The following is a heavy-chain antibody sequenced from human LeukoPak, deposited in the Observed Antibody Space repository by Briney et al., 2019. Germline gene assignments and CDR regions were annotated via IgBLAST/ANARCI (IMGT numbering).Heavy chain of an antibody. D-gene: IGHD4-23*01. J-gene: IGHJ4*02. CDR2: IYYDGTNK. CDR1: GFIFSNYG. V-gene: IGHV3-33*01. Sequence: GGSLRLSCAASGFIFSNYGMHWVRQAPGKGLEWMALIYYDGTNKYYADSVKGRFTISRDNSKNTLFLQMNSLRVEDTAVYYCARQSTVATDWWGQGTLVTVSS. CDR3: ARQSTVATDW.